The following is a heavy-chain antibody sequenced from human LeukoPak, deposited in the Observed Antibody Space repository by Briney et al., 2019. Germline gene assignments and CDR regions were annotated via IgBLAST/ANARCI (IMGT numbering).Heavy chain of an antibody. CDR2: ISSSNSFI. CDR3: ARDGGWLQYIDY. V-gene: IGHV3-21*01. J-gene: IGHJ4*02. D-gene: IGHD5-24*01. CDR1: GFTFSTYS. Sequence: GGSLRLSCAASGFTFSTYSMNWVRQAPGKGLEWVSSISSSNSFIYYADSVKGRFTISRDNAKNSLYLQMNSLRAEDTAVYYCARDGGWLQYIDYWGQGTLVTVSS.